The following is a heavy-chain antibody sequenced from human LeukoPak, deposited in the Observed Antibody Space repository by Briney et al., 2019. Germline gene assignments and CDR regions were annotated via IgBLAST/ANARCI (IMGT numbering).Heavy chain of an antibody. CDR3: AKGPRYSGSYPPDY. J-gene: IGHJ4*02. CDR1: GFTFSSYA. CDR2: ISGSGGST. V-gene: IGHV3-23*01. Sequence: GGSLRLSCAASGFTFSSYAMSWVRQVPGKGLEWVSAISGSGGSTYYADSVKGRFTISRDNSKNTLYLQMNSLRAEDTAVYYCAKGPRYSGSYPPDYWGQGTLVTVSS. D-gene: IGHD1-26*01.